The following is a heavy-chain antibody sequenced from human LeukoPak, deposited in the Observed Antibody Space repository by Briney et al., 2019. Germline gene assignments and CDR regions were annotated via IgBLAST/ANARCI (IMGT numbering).Heavy chain of an antibody. D-gene: IGHD2-2*01. V-gene: IGHV3-30-3*01. CDR2: ISYDGSNK. CDR3: ARDQGIVVPAAMRRHDTGGFDY. CDR1: GFTFSSYA. J-gene: IGHJ4*02. Sequence: GGSLRLSCAASGFTFSSYAMHWVRQAPGKGLEWVAVISYDGSNKYYADSVKGRFTISRDNSKNTLYLQMNSLRAEDTAVYYCARDQGIVVPAAMRRHDTGGFDYWGQGTLVTVSS.